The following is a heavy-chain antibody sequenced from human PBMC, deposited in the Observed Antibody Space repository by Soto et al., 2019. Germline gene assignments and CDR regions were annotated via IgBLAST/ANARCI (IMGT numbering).Heavy chain of an antibody. J-gene: IGHJ4*02. V-gene: IGHV2-5*02. CDR1: GFSLTTSGVG. CDR3: AHRVLRTVFGLVTTTAIYFDF. Sequence: QITLNESGPTVVRPTETLTLTCRFSGFSLTTSGVGVGWIRQSPGKAPEWLALIYWDDDKRYSASLKSRLTITKDTSKNQVVLLVSDLDPTDTATYYCAHRVLRTVFGLVTTTAIYFDFWGQGTPVAVSS. CDR2: IYWDDDK. D-gene: IGHD3-3*01.